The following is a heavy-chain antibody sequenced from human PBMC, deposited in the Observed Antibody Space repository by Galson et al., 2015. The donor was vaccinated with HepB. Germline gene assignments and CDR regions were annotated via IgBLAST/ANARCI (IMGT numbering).Heavy chain of an antibody. Sequence: SLRLSCAASGFTFGDYAMSWVRQAPGKGLEWVGFIRSKAYGGTTEYAASVKGRFTISRDDSKSIAYLQMNSLKTEDTAVYYCTRDLVGAAAGTEDYWGQGTLVTVSS. V-gene: IGHV3-49*04. CDR1: GFTFGDYA. CDR2: IRSKAYGGTT. D-gene: IGHD6-13*01. J-gene: IGHJ4*02. CDR3: TRDLVGAAAGTEDY.